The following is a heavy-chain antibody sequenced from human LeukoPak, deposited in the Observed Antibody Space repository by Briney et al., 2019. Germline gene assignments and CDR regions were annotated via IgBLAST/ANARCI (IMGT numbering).Heavy chain of an antibody. J-gene: IGHJ4*02. CDR1: GFTFSNAW. V-gene: IGHV3-15*01. Sequence: PGGSLRLSCAASGFTFSNAWMNWVRQAPGKGLEWVGRIKSKTGDGTTESAAPVKGRFTISRDDSKNTLYLQMNSLKTEDTAVYYCTTGPYDYWGQGTLVTVSS. CDR3: TTGPYDY. CDR2: IKSKTGDGTT.